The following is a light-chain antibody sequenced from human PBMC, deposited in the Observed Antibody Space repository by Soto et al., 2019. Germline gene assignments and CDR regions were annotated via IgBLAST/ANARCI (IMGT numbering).Light chain of an antibody. V-gene: IGKV3-15*01. CDR1: QILTTN. CDR3: QQYNNWPPLT. CDR2: DAS. Sequence: EIVLTQSPGTLSLSPGERAILSCRASQILTTNLAWYQQKPGQAPRLLIHDASTRATGIPARFSGSGSGTEFTLTIGSLQSEDFAVYYCQQYNNWPPLTFGGGTKVDIK. J-gene: IGKJ4*01.